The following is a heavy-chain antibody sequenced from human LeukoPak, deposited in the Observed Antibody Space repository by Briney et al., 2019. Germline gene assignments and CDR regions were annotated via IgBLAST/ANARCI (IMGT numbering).Heavy chain of an antibody. V-gene: IGHV3-48*04. Sequence: GGSLRLSCAASGFTFSSYSMNWVRQAPGKGLEWVSYISGSSSTIYYADSVKGRFTISRDNAKNSLYLQMNSLRAEDTAVYYCAAYYYDSSGYYYRWYWFDPWGQGTLVTVSS. CDR3: AAYYYDSSGYYYRWYWFDP. D-gene: IGHD3-22*01. CDR1: GFTFSSYS. J-gene: IGHJ5*02. CDR2: ISGSSSTI.